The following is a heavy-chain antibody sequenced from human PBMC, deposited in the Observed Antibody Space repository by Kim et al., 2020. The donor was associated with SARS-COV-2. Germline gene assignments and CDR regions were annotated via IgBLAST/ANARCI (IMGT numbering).Heavy chain of an antibody. V-gene: IGHV3-30*04. CDR2: ISYDGSNK. CDR1: GFTFSSYA. J-gene: IGHJ6*02. Sequence: GGSLRLSCAASGFTFSSYAMHWVRQAPGKGLEWVAVISYDGSNKYYADSVKGRFTISRVNSKNTLYLQMNSLRAEDTAVYYCARGYGSNYYYGMDVWGQGTTVTVSS. CDR3: ARGYGSNYYYGMDV. D-gene: IGHD3-10*01.